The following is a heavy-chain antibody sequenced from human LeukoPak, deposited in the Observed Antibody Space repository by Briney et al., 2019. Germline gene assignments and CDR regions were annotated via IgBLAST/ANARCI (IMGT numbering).Heavy chain of an antibody. CDR1: GFTFSRYY. D-gene: IGHD3-9*01. CDR2: IKEDGSAI. V-gene: IGHV3-7*01. J-gene: IGHJ4*02. CDR3: ARDKSVDWLSRGSSFDF. Sequence: HPGGSLRLSCAASGFTFSRYYMSWVRQAPGKGLEWVANIKEDGSAIWYLDSVKGRFTISRDNAKNSLYLQMNSLRAEDTAVYYCARDKSVDWLSRGSSFDFWGQGTLVTVSS.